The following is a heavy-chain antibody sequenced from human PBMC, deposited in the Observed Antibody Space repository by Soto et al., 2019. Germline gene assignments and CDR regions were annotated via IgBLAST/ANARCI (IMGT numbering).Heavy chain of an antibody. V-gene: IGHV4-30-4*01. Sequence: QVQLQESGPGLVKPSQTLSITCTVSGGSISSGDYYWSWIRRPPGKGLEWIGYIYYSGSTYYNPSLKSRVTISVDTSTNQFSLKLSSVTAADTAVYYCARTPLEYYDYVWGSYRSGFDYWGQGTLVTVS. CDR3: ARTPLEYYDYVWGSYRSGFDY. J-gene: IGHJ4*02. CDR1: GGSISSGDYY. CDR2: IYYSGST. D-gene: IGHD3-16*02.